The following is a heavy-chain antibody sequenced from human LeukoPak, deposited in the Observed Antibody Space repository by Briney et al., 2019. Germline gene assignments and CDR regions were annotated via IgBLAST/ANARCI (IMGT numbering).Heavy chain of an antibody. V-gene: IGHV3-48*03. J-gene: IGHJ6*02. Sequence: PGGSLRLSCAASGFTFSSYEMNWVRQAPGKGLEWVSYISSSGSTIYYADSVKGRFTISRDNAKNSLYLQMNSMRAEDTAVYYCATYDSGTGGMDVWGQGTTVTVSS. CDR1: GFTFSSYE. CDR2: ISSSGSTI. D-gene: IGHD3-10*01. CDR3: ATYDSGTGGMDV.